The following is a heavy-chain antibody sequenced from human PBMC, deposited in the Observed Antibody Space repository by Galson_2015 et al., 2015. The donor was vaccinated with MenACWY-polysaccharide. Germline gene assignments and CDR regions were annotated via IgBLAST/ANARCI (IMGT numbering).Heavy chain of an antibody. CDR2: ISDDGGVK. D-gene: IGHD2-15*01. Sequence: SLRLSCAVSGFTFSTTSFAMPWVRPAPGKGLEWVVIISDDGGVKYYADSVKGRFTISRDNSKNTLYLQMNSLRAEDTAIYYCARDGGFVDAFDFWGQGTMVTVSS. V-gene: IGHV3-30-3*01. CDR3: ARDGGFVDAFDF. J-gene: IGHJ3*01. CDR1: GFTFSTTSFA.